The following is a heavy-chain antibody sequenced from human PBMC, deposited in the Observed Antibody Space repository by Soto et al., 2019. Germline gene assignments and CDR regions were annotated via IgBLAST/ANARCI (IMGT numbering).Heavy chain of an antibody. V-gene: IGHV3-23*01. Sequence: EVQLLESGGNLVQPGGSLRLSCAASGFTFSRHVMSWVRQAPGEGLEWVSTLDAGDTTYYADSVKGRFTISRDNARNTLSLQMNSLRVEDTAVYYCAKDPRAYSTHMGYFSDHWGQGTLVTVSS. CDR2: LDAGDTT. D-gene: IGHD6-13*01. J-gene: IGHJ4*02. CDR3: AKDPRAYSTHMGYFSDH. CDR1: GFTFSRHV.